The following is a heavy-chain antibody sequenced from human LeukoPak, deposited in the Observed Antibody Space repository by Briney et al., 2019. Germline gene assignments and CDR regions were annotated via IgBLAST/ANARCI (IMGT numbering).Heavy chain of an antibody. CDR3: ARDTGAVVPAADFDY. V-gene: IGHV1-8*01. CDR2: MNPNSGNT. CDR1: GYTFTSSD. D-gene: IGHD2-2*01. Sequence: ASVKVSCKASGYTFTSSDINWVRQATGQGLEWMGWMNPNSGNTGYAQKFQGRVTLTRDTSISTAYMELTSLRSEDTAVYYCARDTGAVVPAADFDYWGQGTLVTVSS. J-gene: IGHJ4*02.